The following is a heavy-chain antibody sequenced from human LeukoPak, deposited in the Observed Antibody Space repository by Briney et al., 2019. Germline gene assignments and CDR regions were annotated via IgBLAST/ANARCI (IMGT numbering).Heavy chain of an antibody. CDR2: INHSGST. CDR1: GFTFSSYS. J-gene: IGHJ2*01. V-gene: IGHV4-34*08. D-gene: IGHD4-17*01. Sequence: GSLRLSCTASGFTFSSYSMNWVRQPPGKGLEWIGEINHSGSTNYNPSLKSRVTISVDTSKNQFSLKLSSVTAADTAVYYCAGHGYGDVPSDWYFDLWGRGTLVTVSS. CDR3: AGHGYGDVPSDWYFDL.